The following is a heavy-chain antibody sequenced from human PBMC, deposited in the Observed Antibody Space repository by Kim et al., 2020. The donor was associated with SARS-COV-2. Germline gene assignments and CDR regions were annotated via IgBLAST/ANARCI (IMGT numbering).Heavy chain of an antibody. CDR2: IYYSGST. Sequence: SETLSLTCTVSGGSISSSSYYWGWIRQPPGKGLEWIGSIYYSGSTYYNPSLKSRVTISVDTSKNQFSLKLSSVTAADTAVYYCARPSLVVTAPYAFDIWGQGTMVTVSS. V-gene: IGHV4-39*01. CDR3: ARPSLVVTAPYAFDI. J-gene: IGHJ3*02. CDR1: GGSISSSSYY. D-gene: IGHD2-21*02.